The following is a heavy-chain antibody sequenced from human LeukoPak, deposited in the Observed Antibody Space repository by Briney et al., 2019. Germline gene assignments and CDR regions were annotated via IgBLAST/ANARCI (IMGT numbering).Heavy chain of an antibody. J-gene: IGHJ4*02. CDR3: ARDPYSGSYYMAYYFDY. CDR2: INPNSGGT. V-gene: IGHV1-2*02. Sequence: ASVKVSCKASGYTFTGYYMHWVRQAPGQGLERMGWINPNSGGTNYAQKFQGRVTMTRDTSISTAYMELSRLRSDDTAVYYCARDPYSGSYYMAYYFDYWGQGTLVTVSS. D-gene: IGHD1-26*01. CDR1: GYTFTGYY.